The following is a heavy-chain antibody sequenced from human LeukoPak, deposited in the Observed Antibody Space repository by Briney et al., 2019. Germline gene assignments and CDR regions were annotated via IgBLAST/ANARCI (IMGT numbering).Heavy chain of an antibody. J-gene: IGHJ4*02. Sequence: GGSLRLSCAASGFTFSSYAMSWVRQAPGKGLEWVAAISGSGGSTYYADSVKGRFTISRDNSKNTLYLQMNSLRAEDTAVYYCANRVVVPAAIDYWGQGTLVTVSS. CDR2: ISGSGGST. D-gene: IGHD2-2*01. CDR3: ANRVVVPAAIDY. CDR1: GFTFSSYA. V-gene: IGHV3-23*01.